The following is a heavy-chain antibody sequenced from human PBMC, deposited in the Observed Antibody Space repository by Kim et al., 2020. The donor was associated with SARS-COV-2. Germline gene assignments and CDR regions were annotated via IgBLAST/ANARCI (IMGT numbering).Heavy chain of an antibody. CDR3: ARGNDYGDSNFDY. Sequence: ASVKVSCEASGYTFTSYGVSWVRQAPGQGLEWMAWIRVYNGNTNYAQKFQGRVTVTTDTSTRTAYMELRSLRSDDTAVYYCARGNDYGDSNFDYWGQGTLVTVSS. CDR1: GYTFTSYG. V-gene: IGHV1-18*01. J-gene: IGHJ4*02. CDR2: IRVYNGNT. D-gene: IGHD4-17*01.